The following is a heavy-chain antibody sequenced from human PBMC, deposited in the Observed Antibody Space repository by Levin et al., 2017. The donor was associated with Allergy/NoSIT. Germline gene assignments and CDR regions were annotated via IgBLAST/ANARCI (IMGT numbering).Heavy chain of an antibody. Sequence: PGGSLRLSCAASGFTFSSYWMHWVRQAPWKGLVWVSRINSDGSSTSYADSVKGRFTISRDNAKNTLYLQMNSLRAEDTAVYYCAREGYSYGYGDYWGQGTLVTVSS. CDR3: AREGYSYGYGDY. CDR2: INSDGSST. J-gene: IGHJ4*02. V-gene: IGHV3-74*01. CDR1: GFTFSSYW. D-gene: IGHD5-18*01.